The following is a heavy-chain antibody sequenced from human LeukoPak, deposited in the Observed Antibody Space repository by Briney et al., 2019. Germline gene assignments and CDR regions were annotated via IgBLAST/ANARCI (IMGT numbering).Heavy chain of an antibody. V-gene: IGHV3-66*01. J-gene: IGHJ4*02. CDR1: GFTVSSNY. D-gene: IGHD6-19*01. CDR3: AKDLWVAVAQNDY. Sequence: GGSLRLSCAASGFTVSSNYMSWVRQAPGKGLEWVSVIYSGGSTYYADSVKGRFTISRDNSKNTLYLQMNSLRAEDTAVYYCAKDLWVAVAQNDYWGQGTLVTVSS. CDR2: IYSGGST.